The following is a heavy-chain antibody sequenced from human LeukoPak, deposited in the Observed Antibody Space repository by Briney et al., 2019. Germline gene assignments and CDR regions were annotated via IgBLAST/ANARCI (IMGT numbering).Heavy chain of an antibody. CDR1: GFTFSSYW. CDR3: ARTTSQNIVVVPAAIFDY. V-gene: IGHV3-74*01. Sequence: GGSLRLSCAASGFTFSSYWMHWVRQAPGKGLVWVSRINSDGSSTSYADSVKGRFTISRDNAKNSLYLQMNSLRAEDTAVYYCARTTSQNIVVVPAAIFDYWGQGTLVTVSS. D-gene: IGHD2-2*01. CDR2: INSDGSST. J-gene: IGHJ4*02.